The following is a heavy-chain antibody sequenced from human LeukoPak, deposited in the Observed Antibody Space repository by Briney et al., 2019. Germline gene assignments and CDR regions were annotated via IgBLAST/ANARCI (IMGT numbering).Heavy chain of an antibody. CDR3: AREKYSSGRGFDY. J-gene: IGHJ4*02. CDR1: GFTFSSYG. CDR2: IWYDGSNK. V-gene: IGHV3-33*01. Sequence: GRSLRLSCAASGFTFSSYGMHWVRQAPGKGLEWVAVIWYDGSNKYYADSVKGRFTISRDNSKNTLYPQMNSLRAEDTAVYYCAREKYSSGRGFDYWGQGALVTVSS. D-gene: IGHD6-19*01.